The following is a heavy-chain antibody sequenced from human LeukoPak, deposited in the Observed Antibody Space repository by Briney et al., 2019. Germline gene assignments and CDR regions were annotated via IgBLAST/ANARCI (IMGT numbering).Heavy chain of an antibody. CDR1: GFTFSGSA. V-gene: IGHV3-15*01. D-gene: IGHD2-15*01. J-gene: IGHJ3*02. CDR2: IKSKTDGGTT. Sequence: GGSLRLSCAASGFTFSGSAMHWVRQASGKELEWVGRIKSKTDGGTTDYAAPVKGRFTISRDDSKNTLYLQMNSLKTEDTAVYYCTTEWSGDAFDIWGQGTMVTVSS. CDR3: TTEWSGDAFDI.